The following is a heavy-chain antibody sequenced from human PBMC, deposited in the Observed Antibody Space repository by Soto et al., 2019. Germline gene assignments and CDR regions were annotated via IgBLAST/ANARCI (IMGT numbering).Heavy chain of an antibody. CDR3: ARERYSSGWDYYYYYGMDV. V-gene: IGHV6-1*01. J-gene: IGHJ6*02. CDR2: TYYRSKWYN. D-gene: IGHD6-19*01. CDR1: GDSVSSNSAA. Sequence: PSQTLSLTCAISGDSVSSNSAAWNWIRQSPSRGLEWLGRTYYRSKWYNDYAVSVKSRITINPDTSKNQFSLQLNSVTPEDTAVYCCARERYSSGWDYYYYYGMDVWGQGTTVTVSS.